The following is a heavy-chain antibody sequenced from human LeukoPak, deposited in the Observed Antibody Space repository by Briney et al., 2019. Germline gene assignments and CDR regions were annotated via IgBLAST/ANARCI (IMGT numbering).Heavy chain of an antibody. CDR1: GFTFSNYA. Sequence: GGSLRLSCAASGFTFSNYAMSWVRQAPGKGLEWVSAISGGGGSTLYADSVKGRFTISRDNSKNTLYLQMNSLRAGDTAVYYCAKGEYSSGWYWGQGTLVTVSS. V-gene: IGHV3-23*01. D-gene: IGHD6-19*01. J-gene: IGHJ4*02. CDR3: AKGEYSSGWY. CDR2: ISGGGGST.